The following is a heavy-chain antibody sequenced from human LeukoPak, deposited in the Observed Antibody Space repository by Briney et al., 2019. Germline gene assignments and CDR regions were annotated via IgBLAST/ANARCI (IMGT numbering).Heavy chain of an antibody. Sequence: ASVKVSCKASGYTFTSYAMHWVRQAPGQRLEWMGWINAGNGNTKYSQEFQGRVTITRDTSAGTAYMELSSLRSEDMAVYYCARDSSGEYRHFDYWGQGTLVTVSS. J-gene: IGHJ4*02. V-gene: IGHV1-3*03. CDR1: GYTFTSYA. D-gene: IGHD3-22*01. CDR2: INAGNGNT. CDR3: ARDSSGEYRHFDY.